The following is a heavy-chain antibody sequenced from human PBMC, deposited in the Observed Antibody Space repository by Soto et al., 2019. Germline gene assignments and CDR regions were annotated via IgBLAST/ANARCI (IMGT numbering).Heavy chain of an antibody. CDR1: GFTFSDYY. J-gene: IGHJ6*02. Sequence: HVQMVESGGDLVKPGGSLRLSCAVSGFTFSDYYMSWIRQAPEKGLEWVAYISSRGNFTNYADSVRGRFTISRDNVKNSLCLQMNSLRDEDTAVYYCARDGGVIIAAATGGGYGMDVWGQGTTVIVSS. V-gene: IGHV3-11*06. CDR2: ISSRGNFT. D-gene: IGHD2-2*01. CDR3: ARDGGVIIAAATGGGYGMDV.